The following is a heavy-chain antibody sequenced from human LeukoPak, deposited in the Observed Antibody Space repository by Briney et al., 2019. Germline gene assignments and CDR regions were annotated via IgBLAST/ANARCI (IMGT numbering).Heavy chain of an antibody. CDR2: IYYSGNT. CDR3: ARSDVLTGYFTRKVGFDY. D-gene: IGHD3-9*01. J-gene: IGHJ4*02. CDR1: GGSINSSSYY. Sequence: SETLSLTCTVSGGSINSSSYYLGWICQPPGGGLEWIGSIYYSGNTYYNPSLRSRVTISVDTPKNKFSLHLTSVTAADTALYRCARSDVLTGYFTRKVGFDYWGQGTVVTVSS. V-gene: IGHV4-39*01.